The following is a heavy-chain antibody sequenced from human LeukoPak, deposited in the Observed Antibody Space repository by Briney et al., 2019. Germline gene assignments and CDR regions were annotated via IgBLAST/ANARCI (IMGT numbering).Heavy chain of an antibody. CDR2: ISSSSSYI. CDR1: GFTFSSYS. V-gene: IGHV3-21*01. J-gene: IGHJ6*03. CDR3: ARDSGYCSGGSCYEYYMDV. D-gene: IGHD2-15*01. Sequence: PGGSLRLSCAASGFTFSSYSMNWVRQAPGKGLEWVSSISSSSSYIYYADSVMGRFTISRDNAKNSLYLQMNSLRAEDTAVYYCARDSGYCSGGSCYEYYMDVWGKGTTVTVSS.